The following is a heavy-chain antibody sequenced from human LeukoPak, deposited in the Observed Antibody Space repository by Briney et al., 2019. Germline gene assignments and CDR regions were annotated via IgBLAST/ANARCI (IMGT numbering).Heavy chain of an antibody. CDR3: ACGGEQQLNDAFDI. Sequence: GGSLRLSCAASGFTFSDSGMHWVRQAPGKGLEWVSFLRYDGSSKFYTDSVQGRFTISRDNSKNTLYLQMNSLRAEDTAVYYCACGGEQQLNDAFDIWGQGTMVTVSS. CDR1: GFTFSDSG. V-gene: IGHV3-30*02. J-gene: IGHJ3*02. D-gene: IGHD6-13*01. CDR2: LRYDGSSK.